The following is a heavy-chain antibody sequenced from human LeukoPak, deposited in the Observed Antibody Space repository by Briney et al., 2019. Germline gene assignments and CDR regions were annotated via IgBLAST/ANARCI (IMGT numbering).Heavy chain of an antibody. J-gene: IGHJ4*02. CDR1: GFTFSDYY. Sequence: GGSLRLSCAASGFTFSDYYMSWIRQAPGKGLEWLSYISSSISYTNYADSVKGRFTISRDNAKNPLYLQMNSLRAEDTAVYYCARAVAGDYFDYWGQGTLVTVSS. CDR2: ISSSISYT. D-gene: IGHD6-19*01. CDR3: ARAVAGDYFDY. V-gene: IGHV3-11*06.